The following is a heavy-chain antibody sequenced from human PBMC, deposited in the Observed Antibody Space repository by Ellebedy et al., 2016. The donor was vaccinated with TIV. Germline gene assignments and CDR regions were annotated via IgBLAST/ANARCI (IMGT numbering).Heavy chain of an antibody. V-gene: IGHV3-7*03. CDR3: ARVDGILNGAGLGGRGDS. Sequence: GESLKISCAASGFTFSDHWMSWVRQAPGSGLEWVAYINQDGSTKYYVDSVKGRFNIDRDNAKNPLYLRMNSLRAEDTAVYYCARVDGILNGAGLGGRGDSWGQGTPVTVSS. CDR1: GFTFSDHW. J-gene: IGHJ4*02. CDR2: INQDGSTK. D-gene: IGHD2-15*01.